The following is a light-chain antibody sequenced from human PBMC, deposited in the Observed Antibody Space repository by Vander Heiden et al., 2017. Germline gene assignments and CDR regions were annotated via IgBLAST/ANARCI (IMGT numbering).Light chain of an antibody. V-gene: IGLV9-49*01. CDR3: GADHGSGSNFVV. CDR2: VGTGGIVG. J-gene: IGLJ2*01. CDR1: SGYSNYK. Sequence: QPVLTQPPSASASLGASATPTCTLSSGYSNYKVDWYQQRPGKGPRFVMRVGTGGIVGSKGDGIPDRFSVLGSGLNRYLTIKNIQEEDESDYHCGADHGSGSNFVVFGGGTKLTVL.